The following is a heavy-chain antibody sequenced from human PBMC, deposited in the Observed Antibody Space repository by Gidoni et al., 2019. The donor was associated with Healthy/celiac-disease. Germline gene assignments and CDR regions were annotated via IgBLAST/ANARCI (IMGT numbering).Heavy chain of an antibody. J-gene: IGHJ4*02. CDR1: GFTFSSYG. V-gene: IGHV3-33*01. CDR3: ARTQEIVATTFDY. Sequence: QVQLVESGGGVVQPGRSLRLSCAASGFTFSSYGMHWFRQAPGKGLEWVAVIWYDGSNKYYADSVKGRFTISRDNSKNTLYLQMNSLRAEDTAVYYCARTQEIVATTFDYWGQGTLVTVSS. CDR2: IWYDGSNK. D-gene: IGHD5-12*01.